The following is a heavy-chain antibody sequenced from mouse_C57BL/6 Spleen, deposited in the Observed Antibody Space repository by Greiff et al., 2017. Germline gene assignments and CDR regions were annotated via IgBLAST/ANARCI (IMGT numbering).Heavy chain of an antibody. CDR2: IDPEDGDT. Sequence: EVQLQQSGAELVRPGASVKLSCTASGFNIKDYYMHWVKQRPEQGLEWIGRIDPEDGDTEYAPKFQGKATMTADTSSHTAYLQLSSLTSEDTAVYYCTTLITPFMDYWGQGTSVTVSS. J-gene: IGHJ4*01. D-gene: IGHD1-1*01. V-gene: IGHV14-1*01. CDR1: GFNIKDYY. CDR3: TTLITPFMDY.